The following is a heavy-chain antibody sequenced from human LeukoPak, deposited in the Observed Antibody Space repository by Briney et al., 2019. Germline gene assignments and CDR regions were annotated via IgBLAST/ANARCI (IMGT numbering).Heavy chain of an antibody. D-gene: IGHD3-10*02. CDR2: ISSSGSTI. J-gene: IGHJ6*04. V-gene: IGHV3-48*03. Sequence: PGGSLRLSCAASGFTFSSHRMNWVRQAPGKGLEWVSYISSSGSTIYYADSVKGRFTISRDNAKNSLYLQMNSLRAEDTAVYYCAELGITMIGGVWGKGTTVTISS. CDR3: AELGITMIGGV. CDR1: GFTFSSHR.